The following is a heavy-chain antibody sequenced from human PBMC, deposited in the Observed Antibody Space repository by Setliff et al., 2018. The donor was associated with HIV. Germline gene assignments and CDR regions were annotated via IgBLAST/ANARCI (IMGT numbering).Heavy chain of an antibody. V-gene: IGHV1-18*01. Sequence: ASVKVSCKASGYTFTSYGISWLRQAPGQGLEWMGWIGVTNDNTNYAQSLQGRVIMTTDASTSTAYMELRSLRSDDTAVYYCARDNPYFDPWGQGTLVTVSS. J-gene: IGHJ5*02. CDR1: GYTFTSYG. CDR2: IGVTNDNT. CDR3: ARDNPYFDP. D-gene: IGHD3-16*01.